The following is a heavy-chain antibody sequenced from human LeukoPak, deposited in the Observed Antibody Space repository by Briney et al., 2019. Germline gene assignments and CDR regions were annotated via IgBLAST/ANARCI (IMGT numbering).Heavy chain of an antibody. CDR1: GFTFSSHW. Sequence: GGSLRLSCTASGFTFSSHWMHWVRQAPGKGLVWVSRINSDGTSIIDADSVKGRFTTSRDNANNTGYLQMSSLRGEDTAVYYCAREGYGTGNYPFDFWGRGVPVTVSS. V-gene: IGHV3-74*01. CDR3: AREGYGTGNYPFDF. J-gene: IGHJ4*02. CDR2: INSDGTSI. D-gene: IGHD3-10*01.